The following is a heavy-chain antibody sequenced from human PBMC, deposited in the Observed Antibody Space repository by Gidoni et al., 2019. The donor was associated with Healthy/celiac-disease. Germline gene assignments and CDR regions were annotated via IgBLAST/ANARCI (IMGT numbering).Heavy chain of an antibody. J-gene: IGHJ4*02. D-gene: IGHD6-25*01. CDR1: GFTFSSYA. CDR2: ISGSGGST. CDR3: AKDRHGGGYKQDY. V-gene: IGHV3-23*01. Sequence: EVQLLESGGGLVQPGGSLRLSCAASGFTFSSYAMSWVRQAPGKGLEWLSAISGSGGSTYYADSVKGRFTISRDNSKNTLYLQMNSLRAEDTAVYYCAKDRHGGGYKQDYWGQGTLVTVSS.